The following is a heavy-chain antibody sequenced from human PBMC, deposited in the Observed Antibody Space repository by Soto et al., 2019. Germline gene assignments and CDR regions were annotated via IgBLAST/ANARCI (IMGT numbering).Heavy chain of an antibody. CDR1: GDSFTTNW. Sequence: PGESLKISCKDSGDSFTTNWIAWVRQMPGKGLEWMGVIYSGDSQTKYSPAFQGQVTISVDKSIKTAYLQWSSLKASDTAMYYCARQFHGFDYWGQAPLVTVSS. J-gene: IGHJ4*02. CDR2: IYSGDSQT. D-gene: IGHD2-21*01. CDR3: ARQFHGFDY. V-gene: IGHV5-51*01.